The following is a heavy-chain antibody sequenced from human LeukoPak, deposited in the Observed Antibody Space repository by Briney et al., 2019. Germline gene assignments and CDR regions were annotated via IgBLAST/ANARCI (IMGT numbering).Heavy chain of an antibody. CDR1: GGSISSGDFY. J-gene: IGHJ4*02. D-gene: IGHD2-21*02. Sequence: SQTLSLTCTVSGGSISSGDFYWSWIRQPPGKGLEWIGYISYSEKTYYNPSLKSRLTISVDMSKNQFFLDLYSVTAADTAVYFCARDLVTAPGGDWGLGTLVTVSS. V-gene: IGHV4-30-4*01. CDR2: ISYSEKT. CDR3: ARDLVTAPGGD.